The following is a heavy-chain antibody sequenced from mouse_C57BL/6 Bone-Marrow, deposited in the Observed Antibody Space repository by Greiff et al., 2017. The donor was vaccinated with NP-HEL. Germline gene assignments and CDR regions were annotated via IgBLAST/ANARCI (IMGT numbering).Heavy chain of an antibody. V-gene: IGHV1-69*01. D-gene: IGHD1-1*01. Sequence: QVQLQQPGAELVMPGASVKLSCKASGYTFTSYWMHWVKQRPGQGLEWIGEIDPSDSYTNYNQKFKGKSTLTVDKSSSTAYMQRSSLTSEDSAVYYCACSSDWYFDVWGTGTTVTVSS. CDR3: ACSSDWYFDV. CDR1: GYTFTSYW. J-gene: IGHJ1*03. CDR2: IDPSDSYT.